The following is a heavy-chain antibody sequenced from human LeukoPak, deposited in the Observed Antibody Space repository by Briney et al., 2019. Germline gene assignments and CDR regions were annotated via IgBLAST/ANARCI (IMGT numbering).Heavy chain of an antibody. V-gene: IGHV1-2*02. CDR2: INPNSGGT. CDR1: GYTFTGYY. D-gene: IGHD6-19*01. Sequence: ASVKVSCKASGYTFTGYYMHWVRQAPGQGLEWMGWINPNSGGTNYAQKFQGRVTMTRDTSISTAYMELNNLRSDDTAVYYCARVVAGTPRWHYWGQGTLVTVSS. J-gene: IGHJ4*02. CDR3: ARVVAGTPRWHY.